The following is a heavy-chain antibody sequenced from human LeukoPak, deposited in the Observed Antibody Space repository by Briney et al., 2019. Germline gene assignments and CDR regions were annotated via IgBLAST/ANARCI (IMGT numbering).Heavy chain of an antibody. CDR1: GYTFTSYG. CDR2: MNPNSGNT. D-gene: IGHD4-11*01. V-gene: IGHV1-8*03. J-gene: IGHJ6*02. CDR3: AKERVTSGMMEGVLHM. Sequence: ASVKVSCKASGYTFTSYGISWVRQATGQGLEWMGWMNPNSGNTGYAQKFQGRVTITRNTSISTAYMELSSLRSEDTAVYYCAKERVTSGMMEGVLHMWGQGTTVTVSS.